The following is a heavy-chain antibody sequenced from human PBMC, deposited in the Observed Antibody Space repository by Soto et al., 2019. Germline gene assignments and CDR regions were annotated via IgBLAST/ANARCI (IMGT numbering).Heavy chain of an antibody. Sequence: QITLKESGPTLVKPTQTLTLTCTFSGFSLSTSGVGVGWIRQPPGKALEWLALIYWDDDKRYSPSLKSRLTITKDTSKNQVVLTMTNMDPVDTATYCCAHTPQVLRFLEWSPYYFDYWGQGTLVTVSS. CDR2: IYWDDDK. V-gene: IGHV2-5*02. D-gene: IGHD3-3*01. J-gene: IGHJ4*02. CDR3: AHTPQVLRFLEWSPYYFDY. CDR1: GFSLSTSGVG.